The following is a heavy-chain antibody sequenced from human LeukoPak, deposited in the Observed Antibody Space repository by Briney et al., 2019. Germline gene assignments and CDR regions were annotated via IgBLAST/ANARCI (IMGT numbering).Heavy chain of an antibody. CDR3: ARKRVGATAFDY. J-gene: IGHJ4*02. V-gene: IGHV4-59*01. D-gene: IGHD1-26*01. Sequence: SETLSLTCTVSGGSISSYYWSWIRQPPGKGLEWIGYIYYSGSTNYNPSLKSRVTISVDTSKNQSSLKLSSVTAADTAVYYCARKRVGATAFDYWGQGTLVTVSS. CDR1: GGSISSYY. CDR2: IYYSGST.